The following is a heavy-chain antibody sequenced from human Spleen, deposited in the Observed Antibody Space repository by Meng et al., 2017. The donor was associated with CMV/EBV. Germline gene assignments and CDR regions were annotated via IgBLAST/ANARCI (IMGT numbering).Heavy chain of an antibody. CDR3: AREPSPRPAAGN. Sequence: GSLRLSCAVYGGSFSGYYWSWIRQPPGKGLEWIGEINHSGSTNYNPSLKSRVTISVDTSKNQSSLKLSSVTAADTAVYYCAREPSPRPAAGNWGQGTLVTVSS. V-gene: IGHV4-34*01. D-gene: IGHD6-13*01. CDR1: GGSFSGYY. J-gene: IGHJ4*02. CDR2: INHSGST.